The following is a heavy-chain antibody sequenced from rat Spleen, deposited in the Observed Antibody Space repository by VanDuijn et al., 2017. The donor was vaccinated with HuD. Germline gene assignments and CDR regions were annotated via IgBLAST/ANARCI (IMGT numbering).Heavy chain of an antibody. D-gene: IGHD1-6*01. V-gene: IGHV5-29*01. Sequence: EVQLVESDGGLVQPGRSLKLSCAASGFTFSDYYMAWVRQAPTKGLEWVATISYDGGRNFYRESVKGRFTISRDNAKSSLYLQMDSLRSEDTATYYCASLMYTPDYLGVMDVWGQGASVTVSS. CDR2: ISYDGGRN. J-gene: IGHJ4*01. CDR1: GFTFSDYY. CDR3: ASLMYTPDYLGVMDV.